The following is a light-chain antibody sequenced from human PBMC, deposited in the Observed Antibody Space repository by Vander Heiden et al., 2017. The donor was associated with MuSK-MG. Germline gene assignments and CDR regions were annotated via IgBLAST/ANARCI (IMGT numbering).Light chain of an antibody. Sequence: QSALTQPASVSGSLGQSTTIPCSRSSNDVGGYNYVSWYQQRPGKAPKLLIYDVTNRPSGISNRFSGSKSGNTASLTISGLQAEDEGIYYCNSYTDDTTWVFGGGTQVAVL. CDR2: DVT. V-gene: IGLV2-14*03. J-gene: IGLJ2*01. CDR3: NSYTDDTTWV. CDR1: SNDVGGYNY.